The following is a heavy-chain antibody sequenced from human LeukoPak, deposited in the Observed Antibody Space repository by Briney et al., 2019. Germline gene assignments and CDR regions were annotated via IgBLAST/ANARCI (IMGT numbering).Heavy chain of an antibody. J-gene: IGHJ4*02. CDR3: ARGRRSSGNTNCYPF. CDR2: ISYDGSNK. CDR1: GFTFNNYG. Sequence: GGSLRLSCAASGFTFNNYGIHWVRQAPGKGLEWVAVISYDGSNKYYADSVKGRFTISRDNSKNTLYLQMSSLRAEDTALYYCARGRRSSGNTNCYPFWGQGTLVTVSS. D-gene: IGHD2-2*01. V-gene: IGHV3-30*03.